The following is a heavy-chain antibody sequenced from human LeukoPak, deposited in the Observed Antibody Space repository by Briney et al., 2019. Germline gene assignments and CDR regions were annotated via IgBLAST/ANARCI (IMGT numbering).Heavy chain of an antibody. CDR3: AGSLPDYDILTGHEY. CDR2: IDPSDSYT. Sequence: LGESLKISCKGSGYSFITYWITWVRQMPGKGLEWMGRIDPSDSYTNYSPSFQGHVTISADKSISTAYLQWSSLKASDTAMYYCAGSLPDYDILTGHEYWGQGTLVTVSS. CDR1: GYSFITYW. D-gene: IGHD3-9*01. J-gene: IGHJ4*02. V-gene: IGHV5-10-1*01.